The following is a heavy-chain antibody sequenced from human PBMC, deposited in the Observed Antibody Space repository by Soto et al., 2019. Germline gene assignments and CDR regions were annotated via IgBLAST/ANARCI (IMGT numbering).Heavy chain of an antibody. CDR3: GGSAADV. J-gene: IGHJ6*02. Sequence: EVQLLESGGGSVQPGGSLRLSCSASGFTFSNYAMSWVRQAPGKGLEWVASISGSGRSTNYADSVKGRFTISRDNAKNTLYLQMNSLRAEDTAVYYCGGSAADVWGQGTPVTVSS. V-gene: IGHV3-23*01. D-gene: IGHD2-15*01. CDR1: GFTFSNYA. CDR2: ISGSGRST.